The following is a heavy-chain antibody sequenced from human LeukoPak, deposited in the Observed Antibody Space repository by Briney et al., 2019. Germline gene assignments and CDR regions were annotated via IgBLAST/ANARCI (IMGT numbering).Heavy chain of an antibody. CDR1: GGSISSYY. CDR3: ARYSGYAGGSDY. D-gene: IGHD5-12*01. J-gene: IGHJ4*02. CDR2: IYYSGST. Sequence: SETLSLTCTVSGGSISSYYWSWIRQPPGKGLEWIGYIYYSGSTNYNPSLKSRVTISVDTSKNQFSLELSSVTAADTAVYYCARYSGYAGGSDYWGQGTLVTVSS. V-gene: IGHV4-59*01.